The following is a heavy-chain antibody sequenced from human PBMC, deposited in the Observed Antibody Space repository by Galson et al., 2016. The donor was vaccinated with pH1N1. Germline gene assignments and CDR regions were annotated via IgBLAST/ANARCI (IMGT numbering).Heavy chain of an antibody. Sequence: SVKVSCKASGYTFTFTGYFIHWVRQAPAQGLEFEWMGRINPYSGDTDFAQNFQGRVTMTRDTSIGTAYMEVSRLTSDDTAIYYCARDVAPPGHYAMDVWGQGTTVTVSS. V-gene: IGHV1-2*06. CDR2: INPYSGDT. CDR3: ARDVAPPGHYAMDV. CDR1: GYTFTFTGYF. J-gene: IGHJ6*02.